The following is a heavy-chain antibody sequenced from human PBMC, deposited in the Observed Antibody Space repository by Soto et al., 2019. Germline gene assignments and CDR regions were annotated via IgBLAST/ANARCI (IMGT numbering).Heavy chain of an antibody. J-gene: IGHJ3*02. D-gene: IGHD4-17*01. CDR2: ISSSSSYT. V-gene: IGHV3-11*06. Sequence: PGGSLRLSCAASGSTFSDYYMSWIRQAPGKGLEWVSYISSSSSYTNYADFVKGRFTISRDNAKNSLYLQMNSLRAEDTAVYYCARAQRGGRSLRWGIPFDSDAFDIWGQGTMVTVSS. CDR3: ARAQRGGRSLRWGIPFDSDAFDI. CDR1: GSTFSDYY.